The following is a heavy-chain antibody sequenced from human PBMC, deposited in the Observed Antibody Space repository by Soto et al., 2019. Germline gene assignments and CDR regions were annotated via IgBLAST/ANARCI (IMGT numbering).Heavy chain of an antibody. CDR1: GGTFSSYA. J-gene: IGHJ5*02. Sequence: SVKVSCKASGGTFSSYAISCVRQAPGQGLEWMGGIIPIFGTANYAQKFQGRVTITADKSTSTAYMELSSLRSEDTAVYYCARGVGSGGSVDWFDPWGQGTLVTVSS. CDR3: ARGVGSGGSVDWFDP. V-gene: IGHV1-69*06. CDR2: IIPIFGTA. D-gene: IGHD2-15*01.